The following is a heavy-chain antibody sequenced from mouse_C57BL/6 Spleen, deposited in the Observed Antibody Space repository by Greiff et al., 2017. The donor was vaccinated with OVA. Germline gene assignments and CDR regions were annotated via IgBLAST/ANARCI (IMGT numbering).Heavy chain of an antibody. D-gene: IGHD2-3*01. Sequence: QVQLKQPGAELVKPGASVKLSCKASGYTFTSYWMHWVKQRPGRGLEWIGRIDPNSGGTKYNEKFKSKATLTVDKPSSTAYMQLSSLTSEDSAVYYCARKGINGYYDWYFDVWGTGTTVTVSA. CDR3: ARKGINGYYDWYFDV. CDR1: GYTFTSYW. CDR2: IDPNSGGT. V-gene: IGHV1-72*01. J-gene: IGHJ1*03.